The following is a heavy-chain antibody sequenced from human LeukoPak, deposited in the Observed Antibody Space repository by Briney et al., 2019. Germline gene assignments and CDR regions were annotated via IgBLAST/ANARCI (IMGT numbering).Heavy chain of an antibody. D-gene: IGHD2-15*01. CDR3: AKLSGGSPTYKGRRNYFDY. CDR2: INHSGST. CDR1: GGSSSGYY. V-gene: IGHV4-34*01. Sequence: SETLSLTCAVYGGSSSGYYWSWIRQPPGKGLEWIGEINHSGSTNYNPSLKSRVTISVDTSKNQFSLKLSSVTAADTAVYYCAKLSGGSPTYKGRRNYFDYWGQGTLVTVSS. J-gene: IGHJ4*02.